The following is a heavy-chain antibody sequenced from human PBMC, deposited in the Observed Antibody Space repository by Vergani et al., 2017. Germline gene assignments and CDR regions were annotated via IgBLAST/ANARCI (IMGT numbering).Heavy chain of an antibody. CDR1: GFTFSDYY. Sequence: VHLEESGGGLVQPGGSLRLSCAASGFTFSDYYMSWIRQAPGKGLEWVSYISSSGSTIYYADSVKGRFTISRDNAKNSLYLQMNSLRADDTAVYYCVRGGLATIYNWFDPWGQGTRVTVSS. CDR3: VRGGLATIYNWFDP. V-gene: IGHV3-11*04. D-gene: IGHD5-24*01. J-gene: IGHJ5*01. CDR2: ISSSGSTI.